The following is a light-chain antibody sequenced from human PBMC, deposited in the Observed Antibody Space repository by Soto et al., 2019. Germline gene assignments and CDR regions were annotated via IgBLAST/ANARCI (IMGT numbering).Light chain of an antibody. CDR2: YDD. Sequence: QSVLTQPPSVSEAPRQSVTISCSGSNSNIGNNAVNWYQQLPGKAPKLLIYYDDLLPSGVSDRFSGSKSGTSGSLAISGLQYEDEADYYYAAWDDSLNGWVFGGGTKLTVL. V-gene: IGLV1-36*01. CDR1: NSNIGNNA. J-gene: IGLJ3*02. CDR3: AAWDDSLNGWV.